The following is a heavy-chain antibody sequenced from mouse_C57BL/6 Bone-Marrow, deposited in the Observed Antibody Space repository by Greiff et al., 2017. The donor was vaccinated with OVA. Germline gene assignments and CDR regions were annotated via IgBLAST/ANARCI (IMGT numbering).Heavy chain of an antibody. CDR2: IRLKSDNYAT. D-gene: IGHD3-2*02. J-gene: IGHJ4*01. CDR3: TAQATDYYAMDY. Sequence: EVKLVESGGGLVQPGGSMKLSCVASGFTFSNYWMNWVRQSPEKGLEWVAQIRLKSDNYATHYAESVKGRFTISRDDSKSSVYLQMNNLRAEDTGIYYCTAQATDYYAMDYWGQGTSVTVSS. CDR1: GFTFSNYW. V-gene: IGHV6-3*01.